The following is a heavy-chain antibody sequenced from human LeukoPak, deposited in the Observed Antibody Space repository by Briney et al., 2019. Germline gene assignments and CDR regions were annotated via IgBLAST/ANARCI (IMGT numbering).Heavy chain of an antibody. CDR1: GYTFTGYY. J-gene: IGHJ5*02. Sequence: ASVKVSCKASGYTFTGYYMHWVRQAPGQGLEWMGWINPNSGGTNYAQKFQGRVTMTRDTSISTAYMELSRLRSDDTAVYYCAVQQQLVRGEGWFDPWGQGTLVTVSS. CDR2: INPNSGGT. D-gene: IGHD6-13*01. V-gene: IGHV1-2*02. CDR3: AVQQQLVRGEGWFDP.